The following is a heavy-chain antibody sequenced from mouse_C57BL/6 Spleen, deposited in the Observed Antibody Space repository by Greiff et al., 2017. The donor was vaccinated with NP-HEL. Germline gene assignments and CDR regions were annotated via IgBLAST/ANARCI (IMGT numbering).Heavy chain of an antibody. D-gene: IGHD2-4*01. CDR2: IYPGDGDT. Sequence: QVHVKQSGPELVKPGASVKISCMASGYAFSSSWMNWVKQRPGKGLEWIGRIYPGDGDTNYNGKFKGKATLTADKSSSTAYMQLSSLTSEDSAVYFCAREEAYDYEEFAYWGQGTLVTVSA. CDR1: GYAFSSSW. V-gene: IGHV1-82*01. J-gene: IGHJ3*01. CDR3: AREEAYDYEEFAY.